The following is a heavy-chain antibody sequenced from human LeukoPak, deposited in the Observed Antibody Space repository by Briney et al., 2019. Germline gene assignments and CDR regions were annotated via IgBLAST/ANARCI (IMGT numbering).Heavy chain of an antibody. Sequence: EASVKVSCKASGYTFTGYYMHWVRQAPGQGLEWMGWINPNSGGTNYAQKFQGRVTMTRDTSISTAYMELSRLRSDDTAVYYRARDGVGYYDSSGYYYFQHWGQAPWSPSPQ. D-gene: IGHD3-22*01. V-gene: IGHV1-2*02. CDR2: INPNSGGT. J-gene: IGHJ1*01. CDR3: ARDGVGYYDSSGYYYFQH. CDR1: GYTFTGYY.